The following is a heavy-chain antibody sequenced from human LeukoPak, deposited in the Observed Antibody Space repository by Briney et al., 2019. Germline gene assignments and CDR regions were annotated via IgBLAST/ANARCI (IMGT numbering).Heavy chain of an antibody. Sequence: SETLSLTCAVYGGSFSGYYWSWIRQPPAEGLEWIGEIKHSGSTNYNPSLKIRVTISIDTSKNQSSLKLSSLTPADTAVYYSARHVFSRSFDWPRGVGWFDPWGQGTLVTVSS. J-gene: IGHJ5*02. D-gene: IGHD3-9*01. CDR3: ARHVFSRSFDWPRGVGWFDP. V-gene: IGHV4-34*01. CDR1: GGSFSGYY. CDR2: IKHSGST.